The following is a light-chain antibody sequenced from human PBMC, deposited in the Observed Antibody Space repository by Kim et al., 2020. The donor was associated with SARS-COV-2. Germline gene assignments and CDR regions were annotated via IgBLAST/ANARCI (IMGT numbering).Light chain of an antibody. CDR2: DAS. Sequence: SPGEGPPFSSRAGQRVSNSFAWYQQNPGQAPRLLVYDASTRATGIPARCSGNGSGTDFTLTISSLEPEDFAVYYCQQRANWPPLTFGGGTKVDIK. CDR1: QRVSNS. V-gene: IGKV3-11*01. CDR3: QQRANWPPLT. J-gene: IGKJ4*01.